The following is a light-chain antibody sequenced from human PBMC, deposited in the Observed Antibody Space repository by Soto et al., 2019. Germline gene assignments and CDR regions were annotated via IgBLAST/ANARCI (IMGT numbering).Light chain of an antibody. CDR1: SSNIGAGYD. CDR2: GNI. Sequence: QSVLTQPPSVSGAPGQRVTISCTGSSSNIGAGYDVHWYLQLPGTAPKLLIYGNINRPSGLPDRFSGSKSGTSASLAITGLQAEDEADYYCQSYDSSLSGVVFGGGTKLTVL. CDR3: QSYDSSLSGVV. V-gene: IGLV1-40*01. J-gene: IGLJ2*01.